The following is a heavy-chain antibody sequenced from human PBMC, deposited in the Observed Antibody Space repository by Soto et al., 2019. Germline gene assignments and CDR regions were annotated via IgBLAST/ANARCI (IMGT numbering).Heavy chain of an antibody. CDR3: ARGXSLDILTGYLYYYGMDV. V-gene: IGHV1-46*01. Sequence: ASVKVSCKASGYTFTSYYMHWVRQAPGQGLEWMGIINPSGGSTSYAQKFQGRVTMTRDTSTSTVYMELSSLRSEDTAVYYCARGXSLDILTGYLYYYGMDVWGQGTTVTVSS. CDR2: INPSGGST. D-gene: IGHD3-9*01. CDR1: GYTFTSYY. J-gene: IGHJ6*02.